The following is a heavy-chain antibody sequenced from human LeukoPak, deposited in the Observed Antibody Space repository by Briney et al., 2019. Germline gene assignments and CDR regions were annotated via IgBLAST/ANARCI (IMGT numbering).Heavy chain of an antibody. J-gene: IGHJ4*02. V-gene: IGHV4-39*01. CDR2: IYYSGST. D-gene: IGHD3-22*01. CDR1: GVSISSSSYY. CDR3: AKYDSSGYYYVDY. Sequence: SETLSLTCTVSGVSISSSSYYWGWIRQPPGKGLEWIGSIYYSGSTYYNPSLKSRVTISVDTSKNQFSLKLSSVTAADTAVYYCAKYDSSGYYYVDYWGQGTLVTVSS.